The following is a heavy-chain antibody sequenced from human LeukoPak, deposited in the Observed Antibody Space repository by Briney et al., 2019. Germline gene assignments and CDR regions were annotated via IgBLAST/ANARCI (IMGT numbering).Heavy chain of an antibody. J-gene: IGHJ1*01. V-gene: IGHV1-2*02. CDR1: GYTFIGYY. Sequence: RASVKVSCKASGYTFIGYYMHWVRQAPGQGLEWMGWINPNSSATNYAQKFQGRVTMTRDTSISTVYMELSRLRSDDTAVYYCARVLTDGYNNGNFQHWGQGTLVTVSS. CDR2: INPNSSAT. CDR3: ARVLTDGYNNGNFQH. D-gene: IGHD5-24*01.